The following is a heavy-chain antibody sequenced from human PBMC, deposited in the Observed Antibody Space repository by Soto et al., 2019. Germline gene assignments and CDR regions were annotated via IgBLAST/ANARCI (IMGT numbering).Heavy chain of an antibody. J-gene: IGHJ6*02. D-gene: IGHD6-6*01. CDR3: ARIRIPPYSSSSTNYYYYGMDA. CDR1: GFSLSTSGMC. CDR2: IDWDDDK. V-gene: IGHV2-70*01. Sequence: SGPTLVNPTQTLTLTCTFSGFSLSTSGMCVSWIRQPPGKALEWLALIDWDDDKYYSTSLKTRLTISKDTSKNQVVLTMTNMDPVDTVTYYCARIRIPPYSSSSTNYYYYGMDAWGQGTTVTVSS.